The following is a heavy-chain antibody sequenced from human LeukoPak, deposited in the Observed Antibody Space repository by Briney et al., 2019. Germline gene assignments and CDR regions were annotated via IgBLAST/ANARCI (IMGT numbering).Heavy chain of an antibody. J-gene: IGHJ6*02. D-gene: IGHD2-15*01. Sequence: GGSLRLSCAASGFTFSSYAMSWVRQAPGKGLEWVAFVRSDGSIEYYADSVKGRFTISRDNSKNTLYLQMNSLRAEDSAVYYCARRSGHHYDMDVWGQGTTVTVSS. V-gene: IGHV3-33*08. CDR1: GFTFSSYA. CDR2: VRSDGSIE. CDR3: ARRSGHHYDMDV.